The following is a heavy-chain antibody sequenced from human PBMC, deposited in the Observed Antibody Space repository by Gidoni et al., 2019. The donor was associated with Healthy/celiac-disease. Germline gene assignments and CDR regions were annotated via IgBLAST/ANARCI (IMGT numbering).Heavy chain of an antibody. CDR2: ISSSSSYI. CDR3: ASAHDYGDEIDY. J-gene: IGHJ4*02. V-gene: IGHV3-21*01. Sequence: EVQLVESGGGVVKPGGSLRLSCAASGLTFSSYSMNWVRQAPGKGLEWVSSISSSSSYIYYADSVKGRFTISRDNAKNSLYLQMNSLRAEDTAVYYCASAHDYGDEIDYWGQGTLVTVSS. D-gene: IGHD4-17*01. CDR1: GLTFSSYS.